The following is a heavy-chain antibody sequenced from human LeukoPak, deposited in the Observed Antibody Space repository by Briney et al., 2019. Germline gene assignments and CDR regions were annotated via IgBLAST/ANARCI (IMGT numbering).Heavy chain of an antibody. D-gene: IGHD4-17*01. Sequence: PSETLSLTCTVSGGSISSSSYYWGWIRQPPGKGLEWIGSIYYSGSTYYNPSLKSRVTISVDTSKNQFSLKLSSVTAADTAVYYCARQPDYGDYGGWFDPWGQGTLATVSS. CDR3: ARQPDYGDYGGWFDP. V-gene: IGHV4-39*01. CDR2: IYYSGST. J-gene: IGHJ5*02. CDR1: GGSISSSSYY.